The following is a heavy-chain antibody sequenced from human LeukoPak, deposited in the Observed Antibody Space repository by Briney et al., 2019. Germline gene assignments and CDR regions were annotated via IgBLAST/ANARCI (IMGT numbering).Heavy chain of an antibody. Sequence: GGSLRLSCAASGFTFSSYEMNWVRQAPGKGLEWVSYISSSGSTIYYADSVKGRFTISRDNAKNSLYLQMNSLRAEDTAVYYCARENTVTRTSYYYYGTDVWGKGTTVTVSS. J-gene: IGHJ6*04. CDR3: ARENTVTRTSYYYYGTDV. CDR2: ISSSGSTI. D-gene: IGHD4-17*01. V-gene: IGHV3-48*03. CDR1: GFTFSSYE.